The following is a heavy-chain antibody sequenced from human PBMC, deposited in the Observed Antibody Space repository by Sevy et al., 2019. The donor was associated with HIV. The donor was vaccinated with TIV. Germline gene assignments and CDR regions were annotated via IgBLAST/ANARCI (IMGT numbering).Heavy chain of an antibody. D-gene: IGHD5-12*01. CDR1: GFTFSSYA. CDR3: ARERRWLRSGFDY. CDR2: ISYDGSNK. Sequence: GGSLRLSCVASGFTFSSYAMHWVRQAPGKGLEWVAVISYDGSNKYYADSVKGRFTISRDNSKNTLYLQMNSLRAEDTAVYYCARERRWLRSGFDYWGQGTLVTVSS. V-gene: IGHV3-30-3*01. J-gene: IGHJ4*02.